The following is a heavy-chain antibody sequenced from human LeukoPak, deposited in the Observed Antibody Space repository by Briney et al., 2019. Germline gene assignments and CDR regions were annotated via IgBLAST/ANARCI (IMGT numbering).Heavy chain of an antibody. V-gene: IGHV4-59*01. Sequence: SETLSLTCTVSGGSLTSYYWSWVRQPPGEGQGWIGYIFYIGSTTYNTSLKSRATISVDTSKNQFSLKLGSVTAADTAVYYCARGPSPYCSSTSCKDWFDPWGQGTLVTVSS. CDR3: ARGPSPYCSSTSCKDWFDP. D-gene: IGHD2-2*01. CDR1: GGSLTSYY. J-gene: IGHJ5*02. CDR2: IFYIGST.